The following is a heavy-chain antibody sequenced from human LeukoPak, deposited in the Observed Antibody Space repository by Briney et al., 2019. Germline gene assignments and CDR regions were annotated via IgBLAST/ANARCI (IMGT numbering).Heavy chain of an antibody. V-gene: IGHV1-2*02. CDR2: INPNSGGT. J-gene: IGHJ5*02. CDR1: GYTFTGYY. Sequence: ASVKVSCKASGYTFTGYYMHWVRQAPGQGLEWMGWINPNSGGTNYAQKFQGRVTMTRDTSISTAYMELSRLRSDDTAVYYCARGAILEWLLFVNWFDPWGQGTLVTVSS. CDR3: ARGAILEWLLFVNWFDP. D-gene: IGHD3-3*01.